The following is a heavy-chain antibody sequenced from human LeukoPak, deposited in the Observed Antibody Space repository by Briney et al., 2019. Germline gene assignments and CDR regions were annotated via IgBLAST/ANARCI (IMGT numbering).Heavy chain of an antibody. V-gene: IGHV4-31*03. D-gene: IGHD3-22*01. CDR2: ISHSGNT. Sequence: PSETLSLTCTVSGGSISSAPYYWSWIRQRPGKSLEWMGYISHSGNTYYNPSLKSRLNISADTSRNQFSLKLRSVTAADTALYFCAREGYYYDSSGPTDYWGQGTRVTVSS. CDR1: GGSISSAPYY. CDR3: AREGYYYDSSGPTDY. J-gene: IGHJ4*02.